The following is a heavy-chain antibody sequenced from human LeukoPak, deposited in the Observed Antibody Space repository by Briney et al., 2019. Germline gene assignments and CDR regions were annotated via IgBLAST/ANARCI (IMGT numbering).Heavy chain of an antibody. CDR1: GFTVSSNY. D-gene: IGHD3-22*01. J-gene: IGHJ4*02. Sequence: GGSLRLSCAASGFTVSSNYMSWVRQAPGKGLEWVSVIYSGGSTYYADSVKGRFTISRDNSKNTLYLQMNSLRAEDTAMYYCARAWYYYDSSGYRDWGQGTLVTVSS. CDR2: IYSGGST. V-gene: IGHV3-53*01. CDR3: ARAWYYYDSSGYRD.